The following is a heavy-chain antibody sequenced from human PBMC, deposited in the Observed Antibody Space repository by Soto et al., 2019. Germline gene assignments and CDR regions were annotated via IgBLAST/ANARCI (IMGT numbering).Heavy chain of an antibody. CDR2: ISFSGST. CDR1: GGSISNRTSY. V-gene: IGHV4-39*02. J-gene: IGHJ6*02. D-gene: IGHD3-10*01. CDR3: ARRSALPTYYKSMDF. Sequence: SETLSLTCIFSGGSISNRTSYWGWIRQPPGRGLEWIGTISFSGSTNFNPSLKSRVTMSLETSKNHFSLNLSSVTAADTAVYYCARRSALPTYYKSMDFWGQGTTVTVSS.